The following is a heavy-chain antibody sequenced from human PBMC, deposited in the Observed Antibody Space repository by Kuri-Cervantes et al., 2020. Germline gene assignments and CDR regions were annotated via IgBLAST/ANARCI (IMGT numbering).Heavy chain of an antibody. V-gene: IGHV3-13*01. J-gene: IGHJ4*02. CDR1: GFTFSSYD. CDR3: ARDLWISGSGSYYKYY. CDR2: IGTAGDT. Sequence: GGSLRLSCAASGFTFSSYDMHWVRQATGKGLEWVSAIGTAGDTYYPGSVKGRSTISRENAKNSLYLQMNSLRAEDTAVYYCARDLWISGSGSYYKYYWGQGTLVTVSS. D-gene: IGHD3-10*01.